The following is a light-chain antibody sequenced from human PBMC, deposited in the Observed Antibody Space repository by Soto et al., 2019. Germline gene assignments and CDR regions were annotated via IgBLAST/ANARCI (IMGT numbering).Light chain of an antibody. V-gene: IGLV1-51*01. J-gene: IGLJ1*01. Sequence: QSVLTQPPSVFAAPGQRVTISCAGSYSNIGKNHISWYQVLAGSAPKVVIYDNDKRPSGISDRFSGSKPDTSATLAITGLQTGDEADYYRGSWDGKVLGTGTKLTVL. CDR3: GSWDGKV. CDR2: DND. CDR1: YSNIGKNH.